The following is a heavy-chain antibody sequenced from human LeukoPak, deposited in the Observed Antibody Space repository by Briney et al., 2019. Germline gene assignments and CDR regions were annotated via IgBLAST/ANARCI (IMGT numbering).Heavy chain of an antibody. J-gene: IGHJ4*02. CDR3: ARGKKSASYYDFWSGDGRYYFDY. Sequence: KSSETLSLTCTVSGGSISSYYWSWIRQPPGKGLEWSGYIYYSGSTNYNPSLKSRVTISVDTSKNQFSLKPSSVTAADTAVYYCARGKKSASYYDFWSGDGRYYFDYWGQGTLVTVSS. CDR2: IYYSGST. CDR1: GGSISSYY. V-gene: IGHV4-59*01. D-gene: IGHD3-3*01.